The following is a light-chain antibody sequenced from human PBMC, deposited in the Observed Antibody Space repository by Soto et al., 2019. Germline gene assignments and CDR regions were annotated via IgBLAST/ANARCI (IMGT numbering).Light chain of an antibody. CDR1: QSISNNY. V-gene: IGKV3-20*01. J-gene: IGKJ1*01. CDR3: QQYGSSGT. Sequence: IVGTQSPVTLSLSPGELATLAGSASQSISNNYLDWYQQTASHAPRLLIYGASNRATGIPDRCSGSGSGKYFTITISRLDHEDSAVYYCQQYGSSGTFGQGTKVDIK. CDR2: GAS.